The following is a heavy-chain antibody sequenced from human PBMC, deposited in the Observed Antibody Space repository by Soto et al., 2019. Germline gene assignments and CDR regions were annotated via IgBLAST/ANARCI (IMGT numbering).Heavy chain of an antibody. V-gene: IGHV1-58*02. D-gene: IGHD4-17*01. J-gene: IGHJ6*02. CDR3: AAEGTVTTDMDV. CDR2: IVVGSGNT. CDR1: GFTFTSSA. Sequence: SVKVSCKASGFTFTSSAMQWVRQARGQRLEWIGWIVVGSGNTNYAQKFQERVTITRDMSTSTAYLELSSLRSDDTAVYYCAAEGTVTTDMDVWGQGTTVTVSS.